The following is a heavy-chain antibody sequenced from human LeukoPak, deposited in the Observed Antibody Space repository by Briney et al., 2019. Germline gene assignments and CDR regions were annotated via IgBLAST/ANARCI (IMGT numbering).Heavy chain of an antibody. CDR2: ISGSGDNA. D-gene: IGHD1-14*01. CDR3: AKDHEPTYYYYYMDV. V-gene: IGHV3-23*01. J-gene: IGHJ6*03. CDR1: GLTFSSYA. Sequence: GGSLRLSCAASGLTFSSYAVSWVRQAPGKGLEWVSAISGSGDNAFYADSVKGRFTISRDNSKNTLYLQMNSLRAEDTAVYYCAKDHEPTYYYYYMDVWGKGTTVTVSS.